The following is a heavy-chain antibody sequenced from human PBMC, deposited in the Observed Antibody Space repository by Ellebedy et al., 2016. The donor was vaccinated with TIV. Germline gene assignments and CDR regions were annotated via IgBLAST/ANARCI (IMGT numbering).Heavy chain of an antibody. J-gene: IGHJ4*02. D-gene: IGHD1-20*01. CDR3: ASGYNWNDEVLGH. V-gene: IGHV3-21*01. Sequence: GESLKISCAVSGFVFRTYNMNWVRQAPGKGLEWVSYIGSSGDETHYIDSVEGRFIISRDNAKNTLYLQMNRLRDEDTAVYYCASGYNWNDEVLGHWGQGVLVTVSS. CDR1: GFVFRTYN. CDR2: IGSSGDET.